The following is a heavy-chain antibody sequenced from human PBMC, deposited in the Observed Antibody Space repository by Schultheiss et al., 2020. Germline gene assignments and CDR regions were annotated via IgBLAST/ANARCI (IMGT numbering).Heavy chain of an antibody. J-gene: IGHJ4*02. CDR1: GFTFSDYS. CDR2: IKQDGSEK. CDR3: ARDGLITYSSSCPSY. V-gene: IGHV3-7*01. Sequence: GGSLRLSCAASGFTFSDYSMNWVRQAPGKGLEWVANIKQDGSEKYYVDSVKGRFTISRDNAKNSLYLQMNSLRAEDTAVYYCARDGLITYSSSCPSYWGQGTLVTVSS. D-gene: IGHD6-13*01.